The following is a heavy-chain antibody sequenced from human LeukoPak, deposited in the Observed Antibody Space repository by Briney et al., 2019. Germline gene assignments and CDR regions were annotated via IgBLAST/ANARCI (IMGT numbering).Heavy chain of an antibody. CDR3: ARGEVYGSYSPEFDY. CDR1: GGSIGSGGYS. D-gene: IGHD1-26*01. V-gene: IGHV4-30-2*01. CDR2: IYGGGST. Sequence: ALSLTCAVSGGSIGSGGYSWGWLRQPRGKGREWTVYIYGGGSTYYNPSLKSRVTISVDTSKNPFSLKLSTVTAADTAVYYCARGEVYGSYSPEFDYWGQGTLVTVSS. J-gene: IGHJ4*02.